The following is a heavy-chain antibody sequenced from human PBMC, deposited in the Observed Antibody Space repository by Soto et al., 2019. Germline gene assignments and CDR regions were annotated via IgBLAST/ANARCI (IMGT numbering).Heavy chain of an antibody. D-gene: IGHD2-21*01. V-gene: IGHV4-39*01. CDR1: GGSVSSNIYS. J-gene: IGHJ5*02. CDR2: IYSTENT. CDR3: ARLGAYYQSLDP. Sequence: SETLPLTCTVSGGSVSSNIYSWGWIRQSPGKGLEWIGIIYSTENTYYHPSLLSRVTISLETSKSQFSLRLTSVTAADSAVYYCARLGAYYQSLDPWGPGTLVTVSS.